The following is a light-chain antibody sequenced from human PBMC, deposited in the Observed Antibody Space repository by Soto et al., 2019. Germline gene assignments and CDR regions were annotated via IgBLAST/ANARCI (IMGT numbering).Light chain of an antibody. J-gene: IGKJ1*01. V-gene: IGKV3-20*01. CDR2: GAS. CDR1: QSVSNNY. Sequence: EILLTQNPGTLSLSPGERATLSCRASQSVSNNYLAWYQQKPGQAPRLLIYGASNRATGIPDRFSGSGSGTGFTLTISRLEPEDFAVYYCQQYGSSGTFGQGTKVDNK. CDR3: QQYGSSGT.